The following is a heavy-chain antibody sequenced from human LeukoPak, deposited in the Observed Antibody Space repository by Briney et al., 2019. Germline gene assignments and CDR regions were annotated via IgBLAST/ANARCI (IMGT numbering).Heavy chain of an antibody. J-gene: IGHJ4*02. CDR3: AREYDSGSYPADY. V-gene: IGHV3-9*01. CDR1: GFTFDDYA. D-gene: IGHD1-26*01. CDR2: ISWNSGSI. Sequence: PGRSLRLSCAASGFTFDDYAMHWVRQAPGKGLEWVSGISWNSGSIGYADSVKGRFTISRDNAKNSLYLQMNSLRAEDTAVYYCAREYDSGSYPADYWGQGTLVTVSS.